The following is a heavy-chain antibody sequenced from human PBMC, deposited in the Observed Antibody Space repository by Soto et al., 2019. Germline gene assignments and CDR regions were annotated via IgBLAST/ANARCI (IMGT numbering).Heavy chain of an antibody. V-gene: IGHV1-69*12. CDR2: IIPMYGTT. CDR3: ARIGTLDWIDDY. J-gene: IGHJ4*02. D-gene: IGHD1-1*01. Sequence: QVQLVQSGAEVKKPGSSVKVSCKASGGTFRSYVTSWVRQAPGQGLEWLGGIIPMYGTTYYAQTFQGRVTIGAKXSTSTAFMELGSLRSEDTAVYYCARIGTLDWIDDYWGQGTLVTVSS. CDR1: GGTFRSYV.